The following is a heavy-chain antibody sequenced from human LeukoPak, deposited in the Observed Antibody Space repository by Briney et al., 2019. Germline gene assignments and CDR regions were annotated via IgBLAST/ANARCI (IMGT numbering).Heavy chain of an antibody. Sequence: GGSLRLSCAASGFTFSSYAMHWVRQAPGKGLEWLAVISYDGSNKYYADSVKGRFTISRDNSKNTLYLQMNSLRAEDTAVYYCARDSRVPAAIYYYYGMDVWGQGTTVTVSS. V-gene: IGHV3-30*04. CDR2: ISYDGSNK. CDR3: ARDSRVPAAIYYYYGMDV. J-gene: IGHJ6*02. CDR1: GFTFSSYA. D-gene: IGHD2-2*01.